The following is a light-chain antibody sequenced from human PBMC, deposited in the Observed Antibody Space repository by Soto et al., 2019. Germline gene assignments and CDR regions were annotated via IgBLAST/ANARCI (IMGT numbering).Light chain of an antibody. CDR2: GAS. J-gene: IGKJ4*01. Sequence: EIVLTQSPGTLSLSPGERATLCCRASQSVSSNYLAWYQQKPGQAPRLLIYGASSRATGIPDRFSGSGSGTDLTLTTARLEPEVFAVYHGQQYGGSPLPSGGGPRLRSN. CDR3: QQYGGSPLP. V-gene: IGKV3-20*01. CDR1: QSVSSNY.